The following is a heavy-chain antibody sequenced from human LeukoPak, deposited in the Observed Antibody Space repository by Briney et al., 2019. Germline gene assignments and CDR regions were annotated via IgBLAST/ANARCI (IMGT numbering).Heavy chain of an antibody. CDR2: ISSSSSTV. CDR3: ARLTSATVTYDY. Sequence: GGSLRLSCAASGFTFSSNSMNWVRQAPGKGLEWVSYISSSSSTVYYADSVKGRFTISRDNAKNSLYLQMNNLRDEDTAVYYCARLTSATVTYDYWGQGTLVTVSS. V-gene: IGHV3-48*02. D-gene: IGHD4-17*01. CDR1: GFTFSSNS. J-gene: IGHJ4*02.